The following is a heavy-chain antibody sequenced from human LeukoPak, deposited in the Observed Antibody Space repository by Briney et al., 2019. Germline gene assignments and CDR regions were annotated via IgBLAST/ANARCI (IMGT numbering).Heavy chain of an antibody. V-gene: IGHV3-74*03. CDR1: GFPFRSYW. Sequence: GGSLRPPCAASGFPFRSYWMHWVRQGPGKGLMWVSRINSDATSTTYADSGKGRFPISRNNAKNSPYPQMDRLTAKRQGVSLRARDGDFDSWGQGTLVTVSS. CDR3: ARDGDFDS. J-gene: IGHJ4*02. CDR2: INSDATST.